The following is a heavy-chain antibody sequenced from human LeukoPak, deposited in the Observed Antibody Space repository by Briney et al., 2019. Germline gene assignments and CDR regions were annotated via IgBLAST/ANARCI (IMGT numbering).Heavy chain of an antibody. CDR2: INTYNGDT. CDR3: ARGIRSPLFDY. J-gene: IGHJ4*02. CDR1: GHTFTHYG. Sequence: ASVKVSCKASGHTFTHYGITWVRQAPGQGLAWMGWINTYNGDTKCAQMLQGRVTMTTDTSTSTAFMELRSLRSDDSAVYYCARGIRSPLFDYWGLGTLVTVSP. V-gene: IGHV1-18*01. D-gene: IGHD3-16*01.